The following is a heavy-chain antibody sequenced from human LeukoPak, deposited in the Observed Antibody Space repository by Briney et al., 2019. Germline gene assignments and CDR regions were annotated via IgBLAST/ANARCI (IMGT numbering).Heavy chain of an antibody. CDR2: ISGSGGST. CDR3: TRQGYFYYYMDV. Sequence: GGSLRLSCAASGFTFSSYAMSWVRQAPGKGLEWVSAISGSGGSTYYADSVKGRFTISRDNSKNTLYLQMNSLRAEDTAVYYCTRQGYFYYYMDVWGKGTTVTVSS. CDR1: GFTFSSYA. J-gene: IGHJ6*03. V-gene: IGHV3-23*01.